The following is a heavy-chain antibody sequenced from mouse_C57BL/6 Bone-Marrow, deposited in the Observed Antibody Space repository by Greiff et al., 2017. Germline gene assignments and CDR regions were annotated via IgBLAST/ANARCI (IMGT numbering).Heavy chain of an antibody. Sequence: EVMLVESGGGLVKPGGSLKLSCAASGFTFRSYAMSWVRQTPEKRLEWVATISDGGSYTYYPDNVKGRFTISRDNVKNNLYLQMSHLKSEDTAMYYCAREIPDDVSSFYYAMDYWGQGTSVTVSA. CDR1: GFTFRSYA. V-gene: IGHV5-4*01. J-gene: IGHJ4*01. CDR3: AREIPDDVSSFYYAMDY. CDR2: ISDGGSYT. D-gene: IGHD1-1*01.